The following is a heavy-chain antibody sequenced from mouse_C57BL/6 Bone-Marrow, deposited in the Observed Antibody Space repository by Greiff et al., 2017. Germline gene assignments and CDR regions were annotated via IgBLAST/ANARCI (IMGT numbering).Heavy chain of an antibody. CDR1: GFTFSSYA. D-gene: IGHD1-1*01. CDR3: ARIYCCGSSDVLHYFFDC. V-gene: IGHV5-4*03. CDR2: ISDGGSYT. J-gene: IGHJ2*01. Sequence: EVKLVESGGGLVKPGGSLKLSCAASGFTFSSYAMSWVRQTPEKRLEWVATISDGGSYTYYPDNVKGRFTISRDNAKNNLYLQMSHLKSEDTAMYYCARIYCCGSSDVLHYFFDCWRQGTNLTITS.